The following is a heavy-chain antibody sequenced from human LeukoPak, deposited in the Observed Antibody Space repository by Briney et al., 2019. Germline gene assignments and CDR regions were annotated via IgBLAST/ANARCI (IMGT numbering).Heavy chain of an antibody. CDR3: AKDDDWGRYKH. V-gene: IGHV3-23*01. Sequence: GGSLRLSCAASGFTFSSYWMTWVRQAPGKGLEWVSAISGSGGSTYYADSVKGRFTISRDNSKNTLSLQVNSLRAEDTAMYYCAKDDDWGRYKHWGQGTLVTVSS. CDR1: GFTFSSYW. CDR2: ISGSGGST. J-gene: IGHJ1*01. D-gene: IGHD3-16*01.